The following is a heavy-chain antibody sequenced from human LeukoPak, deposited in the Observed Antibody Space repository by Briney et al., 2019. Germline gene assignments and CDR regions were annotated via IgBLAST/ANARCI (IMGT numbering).Heavy chain of an antibody. CDR1: GFTFSGNW. D-gene: IGHD5-24*01. J-gene: IGHJ4*02. CDR2: INPDGSQK. V-gene: IGHV3-7*01. CDR3: AKLLGTATTYDS. Sequence: GGSLRPSCEASGFTFSGNWMSWVRQAPGKGLEWVASINPDGSQKLYVDSVKGRFTISRDNTKSSLYLQMNSLGAEDTAMYYCAKLLGTATTYDSWGQGTRVTVSS.